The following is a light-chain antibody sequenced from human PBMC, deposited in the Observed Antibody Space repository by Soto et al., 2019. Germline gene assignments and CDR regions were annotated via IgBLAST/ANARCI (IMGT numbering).Light chain of an antibody. CDR2: AAS. J-gene: IGKJ1*01. CDR1: QSISSY. Sequence: DIQMTQSPSSLSASVGDRVTITCRASQSISSYLNWYQQKPGKAPKLLIYAASSLQSGVPSRFSGSGSGTDFTLTITSLQPEDFAIYSCQQSYSTPWTFGQGTTVEIK. V-gene: IGKV1-39*01. CDR3: QQSYSTPWT.